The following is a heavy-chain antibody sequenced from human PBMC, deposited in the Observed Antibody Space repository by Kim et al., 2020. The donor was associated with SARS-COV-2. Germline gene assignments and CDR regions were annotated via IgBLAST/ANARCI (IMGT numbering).Heavy chain of an antibody. J-gene: IGHJ4*02. Sequence: ASVKVSCKASGYTFTSYYMHWVRQAPGQGLEWMGIINPSGGSTSYAQKFQGRVTMTRDTSTSTGYMELSSLRSEDTAVYYCARSAAAGYFDYWGQGTLVTVSS. V-gene: IGHV1-46*01. CDR1: GYTFTSYY. CDR2: INPSGGST. D-gene: IGHD6-13*01. CDR3: ARSAAAGYFDY.